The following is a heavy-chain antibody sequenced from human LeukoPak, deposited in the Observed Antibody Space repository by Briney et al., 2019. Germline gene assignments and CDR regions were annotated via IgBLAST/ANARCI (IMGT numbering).Heavy chain of an antibody. CDR3: ARDRIAARPGDYYYYGMDV. D-gene: IGHD6-6*01. CDR2: IYSGGST. Sequence: GGSLRLSCAASGFTVSSNCMSWVRQAPGKGLEWVSVIYSGGSTYYADSVKGRFTISRDNSKNTLYLQMNSLRAEDTAVYYCARDRIAARPGDYYYYGMDVWGQGTTVTVSS. V-gene: IGHV3-53*01. CDR1: GFTVSSNC. J-gene: IGHJ6*02.